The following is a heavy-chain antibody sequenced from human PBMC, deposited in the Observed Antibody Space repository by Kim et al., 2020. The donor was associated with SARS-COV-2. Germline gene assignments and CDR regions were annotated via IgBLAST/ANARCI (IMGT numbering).Heavy chain of an antibody. CDR2: IYYSGST. CDR1: GGSISSYY. J-gene: IGHJ5*02. CDR3: ASLIVGATSRFDP. V-gene: IGHV4-59*13. Sequence: SETLSLTCTVSGGSISSYYWSWIRQPPGKGLEWIGYIYYSGSTNYNPSLKSRVTISVDTSKNQFSLKLSSVTAADTAVYYCASLIVGATSRFDPWGQGTLVTVSS. D-gene: IGHD1-26*01.